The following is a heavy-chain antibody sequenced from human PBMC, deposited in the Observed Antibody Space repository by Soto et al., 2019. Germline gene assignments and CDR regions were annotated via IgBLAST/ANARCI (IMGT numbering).Heavy chain of an antibody. Sequence: GGSLRLSCAASGFTFSDHYMDWVRQAPGKGLEWVGRIRNKANSYTTDYAASVKGRFTISRDDSKNSLYLQMNSLKTEDTAVYYCARNGCTGSYFDYWGQGTVVTVSS. CDR3: ARNGCTGSYFDY. V-gene: IGHV3-72*01. J-gene: IGHJ4*02. CDR1: GFTFSDHY. D-gene: IGHD2-8*02. CDR2: IRNKANSYTT.